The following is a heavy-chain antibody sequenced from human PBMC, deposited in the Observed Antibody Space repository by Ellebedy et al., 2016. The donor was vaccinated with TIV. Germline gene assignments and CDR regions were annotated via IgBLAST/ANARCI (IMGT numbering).Heavy chain of an antibody. CDR1: GFTFINYW. CDR2: ISGHSGNR. V-gene: IGHV3-43*01. Sequence: GESLKISCAASGFTFINYWMRWVRQAPGKGLEWVAAISGHSGNRYYAGSIKGRFIISIDNIKNTLFLQMNSLTTEDTAFYFCARDGPAGRGGAQYYLDHWGRGSLVTVSS. J-gene: IGHJ4*02. CDR3: ARDGPAGRGGAQYYLDH.